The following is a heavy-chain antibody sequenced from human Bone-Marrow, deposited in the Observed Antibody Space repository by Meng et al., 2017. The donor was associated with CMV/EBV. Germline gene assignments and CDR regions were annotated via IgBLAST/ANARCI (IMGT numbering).Heavy chain of an antibody. CDR2: IWYDATNK. J-gene: IGHJ3*02. D-gene: IGHD1-26*01. CDR3: AKDQAFSGGFEGGCDI. V-gene: IGHV3-33*06. Sequence: GESLKIACAASGFTFSNHAIHWVRQAPGKGLEWLSLIWYDATNKYYKDSVEGRFTISRDNSKNIVYLQMNSLRAEDTAIYYCAKDQAFSGGFEGGCDIWGQGTMVTVSS. CDR1: GFTFSNHA.